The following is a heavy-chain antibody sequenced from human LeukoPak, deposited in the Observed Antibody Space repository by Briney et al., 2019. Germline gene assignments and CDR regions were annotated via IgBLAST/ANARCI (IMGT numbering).Heavy chain of an antibody. CDR1: GFTFSSYA. CDR3: ARAQEEGSGSYLDY. V-gene: IGHV3-30-3*01. J-gene: IGHJ4*02. CDR2: ISYDGSNK. Sequence: PGGSLRLSCAASGFTFSSYAMPWVRQAPGKGLEWVAVISYDGSNKYYADSVKGRFTISRDNSKNTLYLQMNSLRAEDTAVYYCARAQEEGSGSYLDYWGQGTLVTVSS. D-gene: IGHD1-26*01.